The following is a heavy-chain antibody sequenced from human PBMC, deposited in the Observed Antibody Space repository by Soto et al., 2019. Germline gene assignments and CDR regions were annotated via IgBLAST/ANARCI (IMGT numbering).Heavy chain of an antibody. V-gene: IGHV3-7*01. J-gene: IGHJ6*02. D-gene: IGHD3-22*01. Sequence: GGSLRLSCAASGFTFSSYWMSWVRQAPGKGLEWVANIKQDGSEKYYVDSVKGRFTISRDNAKNSLYLQMNSLRAEDTAVYYCARDRGYYDSSGYYYYSGMDVWGQGTTVTVSS. CDR1: GFTFSSYW. CDR3: ARDRGYYDSSGYYYYSGMDV. CDR2: IKQDGSEK.